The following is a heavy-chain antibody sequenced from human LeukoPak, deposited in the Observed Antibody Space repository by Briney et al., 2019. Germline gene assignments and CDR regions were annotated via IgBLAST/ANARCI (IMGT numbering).Heavy chain of an antibody. D-gene: IGHD6-13*01. CDR2: INHSGST. CDR1: GGSFSGYY. V-gene: IGHV4-34*01. Sequence: SETLSLTCAVYGGSFSGYYWSWIRQPPGKGLEWIGEINHSGSTNYNPSLKSRVTISVDTSKNQFSLKLSSVTAADTAVYYCARRRIALRAFDIWGQGTMVTVSS. J-gene: IGHJ3*02. CDR3: ARRRIALRAFDI.